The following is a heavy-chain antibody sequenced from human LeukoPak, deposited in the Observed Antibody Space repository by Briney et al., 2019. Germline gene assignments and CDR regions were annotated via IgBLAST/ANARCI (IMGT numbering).Heavy chain of an antibody. Sequence: GGSLRLSCAASGFTFSSYDMHWVRQAPGKGREWVADISCDRSNTYYGDSVNGQISISRDNTTNTLYLRMDSLRAEDTAVYDCARESPGPDYYYYYGMDVWGQGTTVTVSS. V-gene: IGHV3-30*04. CDR1: GFTFSSYD. J-gene: IGHJ6*02. CDR2: ISCDRSNT. CDR3: ARESPGPDYYYYYGMDV.